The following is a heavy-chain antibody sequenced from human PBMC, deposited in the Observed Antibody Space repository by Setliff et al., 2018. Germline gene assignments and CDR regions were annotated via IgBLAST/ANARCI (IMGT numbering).Heavy chain of an antibody. V-gene: IGHV1-18*01. CDR1: GYTFTSYN. D-gene: IGHD1-7*01. Sequence: ASVKVSCKASGYTFTSYNISWVRQAPGQGLEWMGWISAYNGSTNYAQQLQGRVTMTTDTSTSTAYMELRSLRSDDTAVYYCARIKSNWNSNEHSNWFDPWGQGTLVTVSS. J-gene: IGHJ5*02. CDR2: ISAYNGST. CDR3: ARIKSNWNSNEHSNWFDP.